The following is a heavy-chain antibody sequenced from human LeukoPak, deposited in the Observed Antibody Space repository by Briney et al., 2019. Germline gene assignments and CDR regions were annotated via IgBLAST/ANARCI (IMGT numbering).Heavy chain of an antibody. CDR1: GFTFSSYS. V-gene: IGHV3-21*01. D-gene: IGHD3-22*01. CDR3: ARDPSYYYDSSGYSPDY. CDR2: ISSSSSYI. J-gene: IGHJ4*02. Sequence: GGSLRLXCAASGFTFSSYSMNWVRQAPGKGLEWVSSISSSSSYIYYADSVKGRFTISRDNAKNSLYLQMNSLRAEDTAVYYCARDPSYYYDSSGYSPDYWGQGTLVTVSS.